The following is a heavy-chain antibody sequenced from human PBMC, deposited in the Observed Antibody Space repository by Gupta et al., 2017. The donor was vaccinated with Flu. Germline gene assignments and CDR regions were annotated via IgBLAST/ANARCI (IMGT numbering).Heavy chain of an antibody. CDR3: ASDANGGFSAATTYNCFDP. Sequence: EVQLVESGGGLVKPGGSLRLSCAASGFTFSSYSMNWVRQAPGKGLEWVSSISSSSSYIYYADSVKGRFTISRDNAKNSLYLQMNSLRAEDTAVYYCASDANGGFSAATTYNCFDPWGQGTLVTVSS. J-gene: IGHJ5*02. V-gene: IGHV3-21*01. CDR1: GFTFSSYS. CDR2: ISSSSSYI. D-gene: IGHD2-15*01.